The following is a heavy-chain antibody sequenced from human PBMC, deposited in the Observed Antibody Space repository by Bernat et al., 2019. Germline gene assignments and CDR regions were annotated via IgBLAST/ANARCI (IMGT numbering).Heavy chain of an antibody. V-gene: IGHV4-61*05. J-gene: IGHJ4*02. Sequence: QLQLQESGPGLVKPSETPSLTCTVSGGSISSSSYYWGWIRQPPGKGLEWIGYIYYSGSTNYNPSLKSRVTISVDTSKNQFSLKLSSVTAADTAVYYCARHTPDRYNYLVYWGQGTLVTVSS. CDR3: ARHTPDRYNYLVY. CDR1: GGSISSSSYY. D-gene: IGHD5-24*01. CDR2: IYYSGST.